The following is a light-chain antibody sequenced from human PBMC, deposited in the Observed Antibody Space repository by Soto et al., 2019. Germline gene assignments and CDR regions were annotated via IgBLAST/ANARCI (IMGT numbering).Light chain of an antibody. CDR1: SSDIGAGYD. Sequence: QLVLTQPPSMSGAPGQRVTISCTGSSSDIGAGYDLHWYQQFPGTAPKLLIYSNINRPSGVPDRFSGSKSGTSASLAITGLQAEDEADYYCQSYDSSLGGSKGVFGGGTKLTVL. CDR2: SNI. J-gene: IGLJ3*02. CDR3: QSYDSSLGGSKGV. V-gene: IGLV1-40*01.